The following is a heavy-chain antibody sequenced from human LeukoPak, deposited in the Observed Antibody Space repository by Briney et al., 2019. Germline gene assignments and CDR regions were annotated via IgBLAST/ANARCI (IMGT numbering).Heavy chain of an antibody. CDR1: GYTLTELS. J-gene: IGHJ4*02. Sequence: ASVKVSCKVSGYTLTELSMHWVRQAPGKGLEWMGGFDPEDGETIYAQKFQGRVTMTEDTSTDTAYMELRSLRSDDTAVYYCARDPEYSSGWLDYWGQGTLVTVSS. CDR3: ARDPEYSSGWLDY. V-gene: IGHV1-24*01. CDR2: FDPEDGET. D-gene: IGHD6-19*01.